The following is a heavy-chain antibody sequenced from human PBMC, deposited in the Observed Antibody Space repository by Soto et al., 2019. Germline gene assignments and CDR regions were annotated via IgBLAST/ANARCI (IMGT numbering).Heavy chain of an antibody. CDR3: ARHGERSFDY. D-gene: IGHD3-10*01. CDR1: GFTLSNYP. Sequence: EVQLLESRGGLIHPGGSLRLSCVASGFTLSNYPMSWVRQAPGKGLEWVSAGSSGSNTYYADSVKGRFTISRDNSKNTVYLQMNSLRVEDTAIYYCARHGERSFDYWGQGTLVTVSS. V-gene: IGHV3-23*01. CDR2: GSSGSNT. J-gene: IGHJ4*02.